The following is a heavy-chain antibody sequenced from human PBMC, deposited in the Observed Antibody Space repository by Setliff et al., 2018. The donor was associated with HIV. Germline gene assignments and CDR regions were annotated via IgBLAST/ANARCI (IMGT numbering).Heavy chain of an antibody. CDR3: ASRRGIEFYFDI. J-gene: IGHJ4*02. CDR2: IHDSGRT. CDR1: GYSLTSGYY. D-gene: IGHD3-10*01. V-gene: IGHV4-38-2*01. Sequence: PSETLSLTCGVSGYSLTSGYYWGWIRQPPGKGLEWIGSIHDSGRTYYNPSLKSRVTISVDTSKNQFSLKLSSVTAADTAVYYCASRRGIEFYFDIWGQGTPVTVSS.